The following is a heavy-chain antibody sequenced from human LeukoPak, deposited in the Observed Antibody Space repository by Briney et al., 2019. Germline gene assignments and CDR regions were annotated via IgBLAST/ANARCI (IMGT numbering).Heavy chain of an antibody. CDR2: ISSDGSSE. J-gene: IGHJ4*02. CDR3: ARALYYDFWSGYYWDY. CDR1: GFTFRSHA. Sequence: GGSLRLSCAASGFTFRSHAMHWVRQTPGKGLEWVALISSDGSSEHYADSVKGRFGISRDNSRDTLYLQMNSLRAEDTAVYYCARALYYDFWSGYYWDYWGQGTLVTVSS. D-gene: IGHD3-3*01. V-gene: IGHV3-30*09.